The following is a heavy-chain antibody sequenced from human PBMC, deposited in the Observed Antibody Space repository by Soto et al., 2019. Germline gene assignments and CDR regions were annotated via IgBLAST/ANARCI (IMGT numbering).Heavy chain of an antibody. CDR1: GDCVSSNSAA. CDR2: TYYRSKWYN. Sequence: QVHLRQSGPGLVKPSPTLSLSCGISGDCVSSNSAAWNWIRQSPSSGLEWLGRTYYRSKWYNDYAVSVRWRITINPDTSRNQFSLQLNSVTPEDTAVYYCARGLLDSHWRPLDYWGQGTLVTVSS. J-gene: IGHJ4*02. CDR3: ARGLLDSHWRPLDY. V-gene: IGHV6-1*01. D-gene: IGHD3-3*01.